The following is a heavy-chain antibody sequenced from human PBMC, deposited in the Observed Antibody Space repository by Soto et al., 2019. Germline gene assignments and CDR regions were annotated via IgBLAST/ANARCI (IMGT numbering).Heavy chain of an antibody. V-gene: IGHV4-59*08. CDR3: ASFVGGTPDYYYYYMDV. CDR2: IYYSGST. D-gene: IGHD6-6*01. J-gene: IGHJ6*03. Sequence: TSETLSLTCTVSGGSISSYYWSWIRQPPGKGLEWIGYIYYSGSTNYNPSLKSRVTISVDTSKNQFSLKLSSVTAADTAVYYCASFVGGTPDYYYYYMDVWGKGTTVTVSS. CDR1: GGSISSYY.